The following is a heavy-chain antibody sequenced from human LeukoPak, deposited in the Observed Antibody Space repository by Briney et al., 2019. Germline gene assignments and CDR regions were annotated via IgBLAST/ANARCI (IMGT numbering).Heavy chain of an antibody. CDR2: IIPIFGTA. CDR3: ARSVSPTVTMIVVGDAFDI. V-gene: IGHV1-69*13. J-gene: IGHJ3*02. CDR1: GYTFTSYA. Sequence: SVKVSCKASGYTFTSYAISWVRQAPGQGLEWMGGIIPIFGTANYAQKFQGRVTITADESTSTAYMELSSLRSEDTAVYYCARSVSPTVTMIVVGDAFDIWGQGTMVTVSS. D-gene: IGHD3-22*01.